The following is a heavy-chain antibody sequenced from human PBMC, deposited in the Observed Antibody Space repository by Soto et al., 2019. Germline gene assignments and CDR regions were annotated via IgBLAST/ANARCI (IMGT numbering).Heavy chain of an antibody. D-gene: IGHD3-3*01. CDR3: ARGSVTYDFWSGYKDPYFYGLDV. J-gene: IGHJ6*02. V-gene: IGHV4-59*01. CDR2: IYYSGST. Sequence: SETLSLTCTVSRGSINSFYWIWIRQPPGKGLEWVGYIYYSGSTNYSPSLQSRLSLSIDASKNQFSLRLTSVTASDTAVYYCARGSVTYDFWSGYKDPYFYGLDVWGQGTTVTVSS. CDR1: RGSINSFY.